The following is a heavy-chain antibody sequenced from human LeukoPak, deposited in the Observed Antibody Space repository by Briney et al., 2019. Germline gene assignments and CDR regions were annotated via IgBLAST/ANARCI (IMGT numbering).Heavy chain of an antibody. Sequence: TGGSLRLSCAASGFTFSSYGMHWVRQAPGKGLEWVAVISYDGSNKYYADSVKGRFTISRDNSKNTLYLQMNSLRAEDTAVYYCAKDPLMVYAISEYFDYWGQGTLVTVSS. J-gene: IGHJ4*02. V-gene: IGHV3-30*18. CDR3: AKDPLMVYAISEYFDY. CDR2: ISYDGSNK. D-gene: IGHD2-8*01. CDR1: GFTFSSYG.